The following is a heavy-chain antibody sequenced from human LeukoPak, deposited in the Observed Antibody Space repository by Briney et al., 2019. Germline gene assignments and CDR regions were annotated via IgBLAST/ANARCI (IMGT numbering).Heavy chain of an antibody. D-gene: IGHD5-12*01. V-gene: IGHV4-31*03. CDR3: ARQKSGYDYPAISDY. Sequence: PSETLSLTCTVSGAPINRGYYWSWIRHHPGKGLELIGNIYYSGSVSYNPSLRSRLTISVDTSKNQFSLKLSTVTAADTAVYYCARQKSGYDYPAISDYWGQGTLVTVSS. J-gene: IGHJ4*02. CDR1: GAPINRGYY. CDR2: IYYSGSV.